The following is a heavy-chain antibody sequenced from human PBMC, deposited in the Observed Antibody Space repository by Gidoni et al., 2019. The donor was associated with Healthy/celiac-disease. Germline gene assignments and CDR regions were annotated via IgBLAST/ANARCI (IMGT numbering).Heavy chain of an antibody. J-gene: IGHJ3*02. CDR2: MSSSSSTI. D-gene: IGHD2-15*01. V-gene: IGHV3-48*01. CDR1: GFTFSSYS. Sequence: EVQLVESGGGLVQHGGSLRLSCAASGFTFSSYSMNWVRQAPWTGLEWVSYMSSSSSTIYYADSVKGRFTISRDNAKNSLYLQMNSRRAEDTAVYYCAREWSTDAFDIWGQGTMVTVSS. CDR3: AREWSTDAFDI.